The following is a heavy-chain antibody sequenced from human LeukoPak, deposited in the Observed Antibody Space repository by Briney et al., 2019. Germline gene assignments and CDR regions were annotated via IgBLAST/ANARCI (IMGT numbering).Heavy chain of an antibody. CDR3: ARSARDYAWFDP. CDR2: IYYSGST. J-gene: IGHJ5*02. V-gene: IGHV4-39*01. Sequence: SETLSLTCTVSGGSISSSSYYCGWIRQPPGKGLEGIGSIYYSGSTYYNPSLKSRVTISVDTSKNQFSLKLSSVTAADTDVYYCARSARDYAWFDPWGQGTLVTVSS. CDR1: GGSISSSSYY. D-gene: IGHD4-17*01.